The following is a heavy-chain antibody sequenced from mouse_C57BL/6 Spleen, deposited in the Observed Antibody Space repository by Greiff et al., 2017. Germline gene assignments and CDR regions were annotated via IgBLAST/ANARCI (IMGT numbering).Heavy chain of an antibody. V-gene: IGHV4-1*01. CDR1: AVDFSRYW. CDR2: INPDSSTI. Sequence: PAAAVDFSRYWMSWVRRAPGKGLEWIGEINPDSSTINYAPSLKDKFIISRDNAKNTLYLQMSKVRSEDTALYYCANYYGSIPYAMDYWGQGTSVTVSS. J-gene: IGHJ4*01. D-gene: IGHD1-1*01. CDR3: ANYYGSIPYAMDY.